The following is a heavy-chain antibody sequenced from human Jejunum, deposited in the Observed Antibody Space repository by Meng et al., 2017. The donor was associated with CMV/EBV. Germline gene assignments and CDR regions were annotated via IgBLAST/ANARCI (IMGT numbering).Heavy chain of an antibody. Sequence: CGASGFALTNYWMGWVRQGLGKGLEWVANIKQDGGEKNYADSVKGRFSVFRDNANNSLYLQMNYLGVDDTAVYFCAAYMKEAFDLWGQGTMVTVSS. J-gene: IGHJ3*01. CDR2: IKQDGGEK. D-gene: IGHD2-21*01. V-gene: IGHV3-7*01. CDR1: GFALTNYW. CDR3: AAYMKEAFDL.